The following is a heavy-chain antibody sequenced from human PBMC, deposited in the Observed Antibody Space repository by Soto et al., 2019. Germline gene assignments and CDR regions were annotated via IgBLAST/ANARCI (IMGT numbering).Heavy chain of an antibody. D-gene: IGHD3-22*01. CDR2: IYYSGST. Sequence: QVQLQESGPGLVKPSETLSLTCSVSGASISAYYWSWIRQPPGKGLEGIAYIYYSGSTSYNPSLKSRVSISLDTSTNQFSLKLSSVTAVDTAVYYCARTYDGSGPNSGGYGFDIWGPGTMATVSS. J-gene: IGHJ3*02. CDR1: GASISAYY. V-gene: IGHV4-59*01. CDR3: ARTYDGSGPNSGGYGFDI.